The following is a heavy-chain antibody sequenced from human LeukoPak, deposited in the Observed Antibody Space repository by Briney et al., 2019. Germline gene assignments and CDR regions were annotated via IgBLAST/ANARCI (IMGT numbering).Heavy chain of an antibody. CDR3: TKDIGERGYSVH. V-gene: IGHV3-43*02. D-gene: IGHD5/OR15-5a*01. CDR1: GFILDDYA. J-gene: IGHJ4*02. Sequence: TGGSLRLSCAASGFILDDYAMHWVRQAPGKGLEWVSLISGDGGRTYYADSVKGRFTISRDNSKNSLYLQMNGLRTEDTALYYCTKDIGERGYSVHWGQGTLVTVSS. CDR2: ISGDGGRT.